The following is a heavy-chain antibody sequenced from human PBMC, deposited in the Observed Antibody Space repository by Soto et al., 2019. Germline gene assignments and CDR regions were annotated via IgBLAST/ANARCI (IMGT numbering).Heavy chain of an antibody. CDR3: AKGGTSHIYGIDV. Sequence: EVQVLETGGGLVQPGGSLRLSCVASGFTFINFVMNWVRQAPGKGLEWVAIIGGIGQYAYYADSVNGRFTFSRDNSKNTVYLEMNSLRAEDTAIYFCAKGGTSHIYGIDVWGPGTTVTVS. CDR2: IGGIGQYA. J-gene: IGHJ6*02. CDR1: GFTFINFV. V-gene: IGHV3-23*01. D-gene: IGHD2-2*01.